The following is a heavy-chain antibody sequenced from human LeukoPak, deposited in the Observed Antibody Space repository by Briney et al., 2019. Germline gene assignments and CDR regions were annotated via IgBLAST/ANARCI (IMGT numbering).Heavy chain of an antibody. CDR1: GYTFTSYG. V-gene: IGHV1-18*01. D-gene: IGHD6-13*01. CDR2: ISAYNGNT. Sequence: ASVKVSCKASGYTFTSYGISWVRQAPGQGLEWMGWISAYNGNTNYAQKLQGRVTMTTDTSTSTAYMELRSLRSDDTAVYYCARDLGPTSSWYFHWFDPWGQGTLVTVSS. CDR3: ARDLGPTSSWYFHWFDP. J-gene: IGHJ5*02.